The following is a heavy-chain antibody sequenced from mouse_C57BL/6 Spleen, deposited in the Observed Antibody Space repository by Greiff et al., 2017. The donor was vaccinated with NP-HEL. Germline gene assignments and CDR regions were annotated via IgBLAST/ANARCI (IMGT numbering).Heavy chain of an antibody. J-gene: IGHJ4*01. CDR2: ISSGGSYT. Sequence: EVHLVESGGDLVKPGGSLKLSCAASGFTFSSYGMSWVRQTPDKRLEWVATISSGGSYTYYPDSVKGRFTISRDNAKNTLYLQMSSLKSEDTAMYYCARQETVVAYYYAMDYWGQGTSVTVSS. CDR1: GFTFSSYG. V-gene: IGHV5-6*01. D-gene: IGHD1-1*01. CDR3: ARQETVVAYYYAMDY.